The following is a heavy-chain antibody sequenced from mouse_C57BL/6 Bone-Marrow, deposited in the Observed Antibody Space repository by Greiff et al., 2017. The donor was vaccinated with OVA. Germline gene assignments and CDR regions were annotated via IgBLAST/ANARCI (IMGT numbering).Heavy chain of an antibody. V-gene: IGHV1-61*01. J-gene: IGHJ3*01. CDR3: ARGGDGYYSWFAY. CDR2: IYPSDSVT. D-gene: IGHD2-3*01. Sequence: QVQLQQSGAELVRPGSSVKLSCKASGYTFTSYWMDWVKQRPGQGLEWIGNIYPSDSVTHYNQKFKDKATLTVDKSSSTAYMQLSSLTSEDSAVYYCARGGDGYYSWFAYWGQGTLVTVSA. CDR1: GYTFTSYW.